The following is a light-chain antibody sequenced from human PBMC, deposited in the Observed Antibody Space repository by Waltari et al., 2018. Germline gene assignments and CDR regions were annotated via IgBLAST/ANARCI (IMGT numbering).Light chain of an antibody. CDR1: HIGREH. CDR3: QVVASTSDRV. Sequence: SYVLTQPPSFSVAPGETARITCGGAHIGREHVHWYQQKPGPAPVVVIYYDSDRPSGSPDRFAGSNAGNAATLSISRVEAGDEADYYCQVVASTSDRVFGGGTKLTVV. V-gene: IGLV3-21*04. CDR2: YDS. J-gene: IGLJ2*01.